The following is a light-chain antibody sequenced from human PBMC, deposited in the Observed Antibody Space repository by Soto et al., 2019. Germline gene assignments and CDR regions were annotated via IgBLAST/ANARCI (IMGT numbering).Light chain of an antibody. CDR1: ASDIGGYTF. V-gene: IGLV2-8*01. Sequence: QSALTQPPSASGSPGQSVAISCTGTASDIGGYTFVSWYQQHPGKAPKLLIYDVNKRPSGVPDRFSGSKSGNTASLTVSGLQYEDEPDYYCTSHGGTNPYVFGTGTKLTVL. CDR2: DVN. CDR3: TSHGGTNPYV. J-gene: IGLJ1*01.